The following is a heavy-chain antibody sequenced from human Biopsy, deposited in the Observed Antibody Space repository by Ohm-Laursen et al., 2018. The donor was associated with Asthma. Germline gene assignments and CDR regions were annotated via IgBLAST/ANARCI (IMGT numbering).Heavy chain of an antibody. CDR3: AKDVFPGWELRRGPDY. D-gene: IGHD1-26*01. CDR1: GFRFPIYG. CDR2: ISFDGSNK. Sequence: SLRLSCAASGFRFPIYGMHWVRQAPGKGLDWVAVISFDGSNKNYTDSVKGRFTISRDNSRNTLHLQMNSLRAEDTAVYYCAKDVFPGWELRRGPDYWGQGTLVTVSS. V-gene: IGHV3-30*18. J-gene: IGHJ4*02.